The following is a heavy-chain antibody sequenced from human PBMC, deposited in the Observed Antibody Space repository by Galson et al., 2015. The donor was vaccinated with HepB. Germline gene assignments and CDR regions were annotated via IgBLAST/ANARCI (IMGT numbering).Heavy chain of an antibody. CDR3: ARDRWAVAGTNYYGMDV. J-gene: IGHJ6*02. V-gene: IGHV1-18*01. CDR2: ISTYNGNT. D-gene: IGHD6-19*01. Sequence: SVKVSCKASGYTFTDYGITWVRQAPGQGLEWMGWISTYNGNTNYAQKLQGRVTMTADTSTRTAYMELRSLRSDDTALYYCARDRWAVAGTNYYGMDVWGQGTTVIVSS. CDR1: GYTFTDYG.